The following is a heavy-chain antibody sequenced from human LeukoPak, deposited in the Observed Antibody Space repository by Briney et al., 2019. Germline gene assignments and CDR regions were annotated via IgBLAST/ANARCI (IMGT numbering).Heavy chain of an antibody. Sequence: SETLSLTCTVSGGSINNYYWSWIRQPPGKGLEWIGYIHYSGSTNYNPSLKSRVTISVDTSKNQFSLKLSSVTAADTAVYYCAVSSSWSAFDIWGQGTMVTVSS. J-gene: IGHJ3*02. CDR3: AVSSSWSAFDI. CDR1: GGSINNYY. D-gene: IGHD6-13*01. CDR2: IHYSGST. V-gene: IGHV4-59*01.